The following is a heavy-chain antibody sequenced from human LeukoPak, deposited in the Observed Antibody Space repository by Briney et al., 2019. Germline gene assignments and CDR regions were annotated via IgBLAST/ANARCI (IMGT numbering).Heavy chain of an antibody. Sequence: SVKVSCKASGGTFSSYAISWVRQAPGQGLEWMGGIIPIFGTANYAQKFQGRVTITADESTSTAYMELSSLRSEDTAVYYCARLDYSNYANWFDSWGQGTLVTVSS. CDR3: ARLDYSNYANWFDS. CDR2: IIPIFGTA. J-gene: IGHJ5*01. D-gene: IGHD4-11*01. V-gene: IGHV1-69*01. CDR1: GGTFSSYA.